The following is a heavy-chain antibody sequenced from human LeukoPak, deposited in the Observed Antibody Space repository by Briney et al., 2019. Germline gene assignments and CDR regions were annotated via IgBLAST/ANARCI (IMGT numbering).Heavy chain of an antibody. CDR2: IGPTGSDR. Sequence: GGSLRLSCTASGLTFSTSGFNWVRQAPGKGLEWGASIGPTGSDRYHADSIKGRCTISRDNANNFLYLQMNSLRAEDTAVYYCATETNGRHYDYWGQGTLLTVSS. CDR1: GLTFSTSG. J-gene: IGHJ4*02. V-gene: IGHV3-21*06. D-gene: IGHD1-14*01. CDR3: ATETNGRHYDY.